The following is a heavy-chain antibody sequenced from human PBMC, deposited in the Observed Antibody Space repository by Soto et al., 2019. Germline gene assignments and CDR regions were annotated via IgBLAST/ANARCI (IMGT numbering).Heavy chain of an antibody. CDR3: AITEQWLTNGAFDI. V-gene: IGHV1-3*01. D-gene: IGHD6-19*01. CDR1: GYTVTSFS. J-gene: IGHJ3*02. Sequence: QVQLVQSGAEVKKPGASVKVSCKASGYTVTSFSMQWVRQAPGQRLEWMGWINAGNGNTKYSQKFQNKVNITRDTSASTVYMELSSLRSEDTAVYYCAITEQWLTNGAFDIWGQGTKIIVSS. CDR2: INAGNGNT.